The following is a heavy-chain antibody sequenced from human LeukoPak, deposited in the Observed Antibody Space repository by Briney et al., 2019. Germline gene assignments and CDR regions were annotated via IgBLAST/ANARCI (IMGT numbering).Heavy chain of an antibody. CDR1: GFTVSGTH. CDR2: MYTGGTT. D-gene: IGHD3-16*01. CDR3: AKDEATSGGGLAS. J-gene: IGHJ4*02. Sequence: PGGSLRLSCAASGFTVSGTHMSRVRQAPGKGLEWVSAMYTGGTTYYADSVAGRFTVSRDNSKNTLYLHMNSLRVEDTAVYYCAKDEATSGGGLASWGQGTLVSVSS. V-gene: IGHV3-53*01.